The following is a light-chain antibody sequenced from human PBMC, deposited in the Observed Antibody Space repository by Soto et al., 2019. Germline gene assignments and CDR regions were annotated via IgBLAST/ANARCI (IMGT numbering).Light chain of an antibody. V-gene: IGKV1-9*01. CDR2: AAS. Sequence: DIQLTQSPSFLSASVGDRVTITCRASQGISSDLAWYQQNPGKAPKLLIYAASTLQNGVPSTFSGSGSGTEFTLTISSLQPEDFATYYCQQSYSMPWTFGQGTKVDIK. CDR3: QQSYSMPWT. CDR1: QGISSD. J-gene: IGKJ1*01.